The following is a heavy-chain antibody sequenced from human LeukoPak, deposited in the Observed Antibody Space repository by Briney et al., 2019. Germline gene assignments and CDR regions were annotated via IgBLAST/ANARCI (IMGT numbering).Heavy chain of an antibody. V-gene: IGHV4-34*01. J-gene: IGHJ4*02. CDR3: ARGVGSSSSQAFDY. Sequence: PSETLSLTCTVSGGSISSYYWSWIRQPPGKGLEWIGEINHSGSTNYNPSLKSRVTISVDTSKNQFSLKLSSVTAADTAVYYCARGVGSSSSQAFDYWGQGTLVTVSS. CDR1: GGSISSYY. CDR2: INHSGST. D-gene: IGHD6-6*01.